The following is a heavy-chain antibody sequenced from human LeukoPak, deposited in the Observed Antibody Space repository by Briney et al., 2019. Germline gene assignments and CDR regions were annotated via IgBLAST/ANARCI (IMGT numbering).Heavy chain of an antibody. CDR1: GFTFGPYT. D-gene: IGHD1-26*01. CDR2: ISSSSDTI. J-gene: IGHJ4*02. Sequence: GGSLRLSCAASGFTFGPYTMNWVRQAPGKGLEWVSYISSSSDTIYYEDSVKGRFTISRDNGKNSLYLQMNSLRAEDTAVYYCASGMRVGPNIWGQGTLVTVSS. V-gene: IGHV3-48*04. CDR3: ASGMRVGPNI.